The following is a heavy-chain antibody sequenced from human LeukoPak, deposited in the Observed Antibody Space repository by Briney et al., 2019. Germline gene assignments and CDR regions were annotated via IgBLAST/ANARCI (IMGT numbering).Heavy chain of an antibody. V-gene: IGHV1-69*04. CDR2: IIPILGIA. J-gene: IGHJ1*01. D-gene: IGHD6-13*01. CDR3: ATERGIAAAGTGEYFQH. CDR1: GGTFSSYA. Sequence: SVKVSCKASGGTFSSYAISWVRQAPGQGLEWMGRIIPILGIANYAQKFQGRVTITADKSTSTAYMELSSLRSEDTAVYYCATERGIAAAGTGEYFQHWGQGTLVTVSS.